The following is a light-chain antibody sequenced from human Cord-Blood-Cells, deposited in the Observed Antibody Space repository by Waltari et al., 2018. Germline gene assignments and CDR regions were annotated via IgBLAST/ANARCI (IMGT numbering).Light chain of an antibody. CDR2: WAS. V-gene: IGKV4-1*01. CDR3: QQYYSTFT. Sequence: DIVMTQSPVSLAVSLGERATINCKSSQSVLYSSNNKNYLAWYQQKPGQPPKLLIYWASTRESGVPDRFSGSGSGTDFTLTISSLQAEDVAVYYCQQYYSTFTFGPGTKVDIK. CDR1: QSVLYSSNNKNY. J-gene: IGKJ3*01.